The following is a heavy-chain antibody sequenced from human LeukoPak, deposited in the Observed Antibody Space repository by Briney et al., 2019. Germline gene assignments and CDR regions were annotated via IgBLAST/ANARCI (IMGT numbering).Heavy chain of an antibody. J-gene: IGHJ5*02. CDR3: AREGPSGSGTYYTYWFDP. CDR1: GGSLSGSQ. D-gene: IGHD3-10*01. V-gene: IGHV4-34*01. Sequence: SETLSLTCAVSGGSLSGSQWTWIRQPPGQGLEWIGEINHSGSTNYNPSLKSRVTISVDTSKNHFSLKLSSVTATDTAVYYCAREGPSGSGTYYTYWFDPWGQGTLVTVSS. CDR2: INHSGST.